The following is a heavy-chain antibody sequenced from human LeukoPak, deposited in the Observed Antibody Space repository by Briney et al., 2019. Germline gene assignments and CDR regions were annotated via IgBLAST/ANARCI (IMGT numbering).Heavy chain of an antibody. CDR2: IRCDGSTT. Sequence: SGGSLRLSCAASGFRFDTYGMHWVRQAPGKGLEWVAYIRCDGSTTYYADSVRGRFTVSRDNSKNTLYLEMNSLRAEDTAVFYCAKKGGNYDYFDYWGQGNLVTVSS. CDR1: GFRFDTYG. D-gene: IGHD3-3*01. CDR3: AKKGGNYDYFDY. J-gene: IGHJ4*02. V-gene: IGHV3-30*02.